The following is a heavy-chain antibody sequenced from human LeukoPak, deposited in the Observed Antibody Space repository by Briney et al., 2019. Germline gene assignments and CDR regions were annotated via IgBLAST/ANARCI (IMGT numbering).Heavy chain of an antibody. V-gene: IGHV4-39*07. CDR1: GGSISSSSYY. Sequence: SETLSLTCTVSGGSISSSSYYWGWIRQPPGKGLEWIGSIYYSGSTYYNPSLKSRVTISVDTSKNQFSLKLSSVTAADTAVYYCAGSYYDFWSGYYLRFDYWAREPWSPSPQ. J-gene: IGHJ4*02. CDR3: AGSYYDFWSGYYLRFDY. CDR2: IYYSGST. D-gene: IGHD3-3*01.